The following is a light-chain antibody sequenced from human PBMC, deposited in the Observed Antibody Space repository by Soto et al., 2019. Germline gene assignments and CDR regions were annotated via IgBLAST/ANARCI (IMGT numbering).Light chain of an antibody. CDR3: MQALETPFT. CDR1: QSLLHSNGYNY. CDR2: LGS. V-gene: IGKV2-28*01. J-gene: IGKJ4*01. Sequence: DIVMTQSPLSLPVTPGEPASISCRSSQSLLHSNGYNYLDWYLQKPGQSPHLLIYLGSNRASGVPDRCSGSGSGTDFTLKISRVEAEDVGVYYCMQALETPFTFGGGAKVGIK.